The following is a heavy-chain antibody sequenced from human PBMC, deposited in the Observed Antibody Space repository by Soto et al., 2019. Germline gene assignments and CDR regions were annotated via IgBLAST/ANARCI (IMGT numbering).Heavy chain of an antibody. CDR1: GYTFTSYG. Sequence: ASVKVSCKASGYTFTSYGISWVRQAPGQGLEWMGWISAYNGNTNYAQKLQGRVTMTTDTSTSTDYMELRSLRSDDTAVYYCAREKPSLVLPDYWGQGTLVTVSS. D-gene: IGHD6-6*01. CDR3: AREKPSLVLPDY. CDR2: ISAYNGNT. V-gene: IGHV1-18*01. J-gene: IGHJ4*02.